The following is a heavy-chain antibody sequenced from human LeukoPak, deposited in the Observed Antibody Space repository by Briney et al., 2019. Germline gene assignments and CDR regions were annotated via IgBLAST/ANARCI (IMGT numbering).Heavy chain of an antibody. J-gene: IGHJ6*02. Sequence: ASVKVSCKASGYTFTSYAIHWVRQAPGQRLKWMGWINAGNGNTKYSQKFQGRVTITRDTSASTAYMELSSLRSEDTAVYYCARSFSGRYFYYYYGMDVWGQGTTVTVSS. D-gene: IGHD1-26*01. V-gene: IGHV1-3*01. CDR2: INAGNGNT. CDR1: GYTFTSYA. CDR3: ARSFSGRYFYYYYGMDV.